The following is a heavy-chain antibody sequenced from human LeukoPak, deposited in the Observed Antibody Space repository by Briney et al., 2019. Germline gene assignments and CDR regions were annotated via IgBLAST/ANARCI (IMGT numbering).Heavy chain of an antibody. CDR2: IYYTGST. V-gene: IGHV4-59*01. J-gene: IGHJ4*02. Sequence: SETLSLTCTVSGGSISTYYWSWIRQPPGKGLEWIGYIYYTGSTNYNPSLKSRVTISVDTSKSQFSLKLSSVTAADTAVYYCATSYYGSGSYYSLDYWGQGSLVTVSS. D-gene: IGHD3-10*01. CDR3: ATSYYGSGSYYSLDY. CDR1: GGSISTYY.